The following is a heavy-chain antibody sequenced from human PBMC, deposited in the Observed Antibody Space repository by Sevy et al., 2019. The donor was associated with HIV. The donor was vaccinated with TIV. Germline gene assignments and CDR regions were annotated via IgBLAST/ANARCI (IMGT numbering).Heavy chain of an antibody. J-gene: IGHJ4*02. CDR3: ARGGYTYGKGYFDY. Sequence: SETLSLTCGVSGYSISSGYYWGWIRQPPGKGLEWIGSIYHSGSTYSNPSLKSRVTISVDTSKNQFSLKLSFVTAADTAVYYCARGGYTYGKGYFDYWGQGTLVTVSS. V-gene: IGHV4-38-2*01. D-gene: IGHD5-18*01. CDR1: GYSISSGYY. CDR2: IYHSGST.